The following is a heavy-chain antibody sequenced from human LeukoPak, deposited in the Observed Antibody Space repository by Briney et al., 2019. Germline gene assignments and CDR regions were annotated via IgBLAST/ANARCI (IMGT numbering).Heavy chain of an antibody. CDR3: ARQRGSVGAFEV. J-gene: IGHJ3*01. Sequence: SETLSLTCTVSGASINNHYWSWIRQPPGKGLEYVGYIYFSATTKYNPSLDGRVTISVDTSRNQFSLNLRSVTAADTAVYYCARQRGSVGAFEVWGQGTIVTVSS. D-gene: IGHD3-10*01. CDR2: IYFSATT. CDR1: GASINNHY. V-gene: IGHV4-59*08.